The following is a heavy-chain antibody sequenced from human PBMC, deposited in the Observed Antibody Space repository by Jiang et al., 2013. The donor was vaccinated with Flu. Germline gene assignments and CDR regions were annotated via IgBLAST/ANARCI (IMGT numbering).Heavy chain of an antibody. CDR3: ARVPAIGVPAFDI. CDR2: IYYSGST. V-gene: IGHV4-39*01. D-gene: IGHD3-3*01. J-gene: IGHJ3*02. CDR1: GGSISSSSYY. Sequence: GSGLVKPSETLSLTCTVSGGSISSSSYYWGWIRQPPGKGLEWIGSIYYSGSTYYNPSLKSRVTISVDTSKNQFSLKLSSVTAADTAVYYCARVPAIGVPAFDIWGPRDNGHRLF.